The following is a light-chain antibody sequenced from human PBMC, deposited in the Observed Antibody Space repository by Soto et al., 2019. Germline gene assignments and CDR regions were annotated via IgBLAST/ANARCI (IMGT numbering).Light chain of an antibody. V-gene: IGKV3-20*01. CDR2: GAS. CDR1: QSVTNSF. J-gene: IGKJ1*01. CDR3: QQYGSSPPRT. Sequence: EIVLAQSPGTLSLSPGEGATLSCRASQSVTNSFLAWYQQKPGQAPRLLIYGASRRATGIPDRFTGSGSGTDFTLTISRLEPEDFAVYYCQQYGSSPPRTFGQGTKVDIK.